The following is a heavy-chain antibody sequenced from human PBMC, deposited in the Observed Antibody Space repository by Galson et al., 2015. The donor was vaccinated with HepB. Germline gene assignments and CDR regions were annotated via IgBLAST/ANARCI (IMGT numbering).Heavy chain of an antibody. Sequence: SLRLSCAASGFTFSRYWMSWVRQAPGKGLEWVANIKRDGSEKYYVDSVKGRFTISRDNAKNSLYLQLNSLRAEDTAMYYCAGHSHKDIWGQGTMVTVSS. CDR2: IKRDGSEK. V-gene: IGHV3-7*03. CDR3: AGHSHKDI. D-gene: IGHD2-21*01. CDR1: GFTFSRYW. J-gene: IGHJ3*02.